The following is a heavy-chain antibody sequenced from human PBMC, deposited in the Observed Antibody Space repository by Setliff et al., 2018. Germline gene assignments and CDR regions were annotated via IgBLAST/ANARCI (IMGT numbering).Heavy chain of an antibody. D-gene: IGHD6-19*01. Sequence: SLTCPVSGGSISSYYWSWIRQPAGKGLEWIGHIYIGGSANYNPSLKSRVTMSIDTSKNQFSLKLNSVTAADMAVYCCAREQWLDPPGYYYMDVWAKGTTVTVSS. CDR1: GGSISSYY. V-gene: IGHV4-4*07. CDR3: AREQWLDPPGYYYMDV. J-gene: IGHJ6*03. CDR2: IYIGGSA.